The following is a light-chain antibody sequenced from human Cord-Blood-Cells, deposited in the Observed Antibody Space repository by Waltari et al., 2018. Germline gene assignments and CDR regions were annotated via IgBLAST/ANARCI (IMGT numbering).Light chain of an antibody. Sequence: QSALTQPASVSGSLGQSITISRTGTSSDVGGFNYVSSYQQHPGKARKLMIYDFSQRPAGVSNRFSGSKSGNTTSLTIAGLQAEDEADYYCSSYTSSSTYVFGTETKVTLL. V-gene: IGLV2-14*01. CDR3: SSYTSSSTYV. CDR2: DFS. CDR1: SSDVGGFNY. J-gene: IGLJ1*01.